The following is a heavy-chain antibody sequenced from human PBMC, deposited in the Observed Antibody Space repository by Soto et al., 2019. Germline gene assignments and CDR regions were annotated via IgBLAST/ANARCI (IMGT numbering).Heavy chain of an antibody. D-gene: IGHD6-6*01. Sequence: SETLSLTCTVSGGSISSGGYYWSWIRQHPGKGLEWIGYIYYSGSTYYNPSLKSRVTISVDTSKNQFSLKLSSVTAADTAVYYCARGEYSSSSRDYYYGMDVWGQGTTVTVSS. CDR2: IYYSGST. V-gene: IGHV4-31*03. CDR1: GGSISSGGYY. J-gene: IGHJ6*02. CDR3: ARGEYSSSSRDYYYGMDV.